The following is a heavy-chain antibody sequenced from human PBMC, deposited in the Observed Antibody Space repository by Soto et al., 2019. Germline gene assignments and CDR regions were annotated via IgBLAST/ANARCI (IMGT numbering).Heavy chain of an antibody. CDR1: GFTFSSHV. CDR2: ISSGGST. J-gene: IGHJ6*02. CDR3: TRFLLEIAAAGWGRPMDV. Sequence: EVQLLESGGGLVQPGGSLRLSCAASGFTFSSHVMTWVRQGTGKGLEWVSTISSGGSTYYADSVKGRFTIYRENSRNTLYLQMNSLRAEDTAVYYCTRFLLEIAAAGWGRPMDVWGQGTTVTVSS. V-gene: IGHV3-23*01. D-gene: IGHD6-13*01.